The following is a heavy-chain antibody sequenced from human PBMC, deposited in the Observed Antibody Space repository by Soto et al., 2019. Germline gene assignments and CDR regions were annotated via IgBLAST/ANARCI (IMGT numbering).Heavy chain of an antibody. CDR2: MNGGNGNT. CDR3: TRLETDY. V-gene: IGHV1-3*01. J-gene: IGHJ4*02. Sequence: QVQIVQSGAEVKRPGASVKVFCKASGYTFTTHTMHWVRQAPGQGLEWTGWMNGGNGNTKYSQKFQGRVTFTRDTFASTAYMELSSLRSEDTAVYYCTRLETDYWGQGTLVTVSS. CDR1: GYTFTTHT.